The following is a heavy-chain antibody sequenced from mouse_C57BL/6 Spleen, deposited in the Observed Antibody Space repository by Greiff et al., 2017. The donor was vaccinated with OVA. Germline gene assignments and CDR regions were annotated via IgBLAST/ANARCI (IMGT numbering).Heavy chain of an antibody. Sequence: VQLQQSGPELVKPGASVKMSCKASGYTFTDYNMHWVKQSHGKSLEWIGYINPNNGGTSYNQKFKGKAKLTVNKSSSTAYMELRSLTSEDSAVYYCARIYYGYGDWYFDFWGTGTTVTVSS. D-gene: IGHD2-2*01. V-gene: IGHV1-22*01. CDR2: INPNNGGT. CDR3: ARIYYGYGDWYFDF. J-gene: IGHJ1*03. CDR1: GYTFTDYN.